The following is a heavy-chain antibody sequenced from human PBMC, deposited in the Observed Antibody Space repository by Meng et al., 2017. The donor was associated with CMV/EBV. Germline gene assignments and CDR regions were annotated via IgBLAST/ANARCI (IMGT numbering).Heavy chain of an antibody. D-gene: IGHD3-3*01. V-gene: IGHV4-38-2*02. CDR3: ARCCLGDNYDFWSGYFNYYYYYGMDV. Sequence: SETLSLTCTVSGYSISSGYYWGWIRQPPGKGLEWIRSIYHSGSTYYNPSLKSRVTISVDTSKNQFSLKLSSVTAADTAVYYCARCCLGDNYDFWSGYFNYYYYYGMDVWGQGTTVTVSS. CDR2: IYHSGST. J-gene: IGHJ6*02. CDR1: GYSISSGYY.